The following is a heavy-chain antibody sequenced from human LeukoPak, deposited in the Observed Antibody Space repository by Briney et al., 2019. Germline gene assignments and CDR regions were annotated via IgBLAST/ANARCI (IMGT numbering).Heavy chain of an antibody. CDR2: INWNGGST. J-gene: IGHJ5*02. V-gene: IGHV3-20*04. CDR1: GFTFDDYG. CDR3: ARSADSSSWYYWFDP. Sequence: GGSLRLSCAASGFTFDDYGMSWVRQAPGKGLEWVSGINWNGGSTGYADSVKGRFTISRDNAKNSLYLQMNSLRAEDTALYYCARSADSSSWYYWFDPWGQGTLVTVSS. D-gene: IGHD6-13*01.